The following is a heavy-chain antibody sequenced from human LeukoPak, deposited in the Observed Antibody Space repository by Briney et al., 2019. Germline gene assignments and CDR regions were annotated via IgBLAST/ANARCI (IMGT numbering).Heavy chain of an antibody. CDR3: AKLTDIVVVVAATNIDY. D-gene: IGHD2-15*01. V-gene: IGHV3-30*18. CDR1: GFTFSSYG. CDR2: ISYDGSNK. J-gene: IGHJ4*02. Sequence: GGSLRLSCAASGFTFSSYGMHWVRQAPGKGLEWVAVISYDGSNKYYADSVKGRFTISRDNSKSTLYLQMTSLRAEDTAVYYCAKLTDIVVVVAATNIDYWGQGTRVTVSS.